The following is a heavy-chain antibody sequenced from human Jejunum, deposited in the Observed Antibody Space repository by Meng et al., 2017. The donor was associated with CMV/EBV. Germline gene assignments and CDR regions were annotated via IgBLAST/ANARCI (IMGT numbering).Heavy chain of an antibody. CDR1: GASTSLGTYR. D-gene: IGHD3-22*01. V-gene: IGHV4-30-4*01. J-gene: IGHJ4*02. CDR2: ISYSGST. CDR3: ARDPSYDTSTYFGD. Sequence: SGASTSLGTYRWNWIRQPPWKGLEWIGSISYSGSTFSNPSLKSRVAISVDTSKNQLSLKLSSVTAADTAVYYCARDPSYDTSTYFGDWGQGTLVTVSS.